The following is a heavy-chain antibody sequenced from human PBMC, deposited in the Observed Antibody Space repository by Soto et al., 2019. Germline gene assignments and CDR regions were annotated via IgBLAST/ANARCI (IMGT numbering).Heavy chain of an antibody. J-gene: IGHJ4*02. CDR3: ATYDYDSSGYYSPFDY. CDR2: FDPEDGET. Sequence: ASVKVSCKVSGYTFTELSMHWVRQAPGKGLEWMGGFDPEDGETIYAQKFQGRVTMTEDTSTDTAYMELSSLRSEDTAVYYCATYDYDSSGYYSPFDYWGQGTLVTVSS. D-gene: IGHD3-22*01. CDR1: GYTFTELS. V-gene: IGHV1-24*01.